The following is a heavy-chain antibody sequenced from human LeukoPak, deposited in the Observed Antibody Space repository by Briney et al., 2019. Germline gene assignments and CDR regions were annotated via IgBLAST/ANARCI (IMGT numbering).Heavy chain of an antibody. CDR1: GFTVSSNY. CDR2: ISNDGSNK. Sequence: GGSLRLSCAASGFTVSSNYMSWVRQAPGKGLEWVAVISNDGSNKYYADSVKGRFTISRDNSKNTLYVQMNSLRAEDTAVYYCAKETGRWELEWGQGTLVTVSS. J-gene: IGHJ4*02. D-gene: IGHD1-26*01. CDR3: AKETGRWELE. V-gene: IGHV3-30*18.